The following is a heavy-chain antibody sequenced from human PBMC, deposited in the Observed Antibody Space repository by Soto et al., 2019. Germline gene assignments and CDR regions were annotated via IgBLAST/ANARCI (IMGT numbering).Heavy chain of an antibody. CDR1: GFTFSSYW. Sequence: GGSLRLSCAASGFTFSSYWMSWVRQAPGKGLEWVANIKQDGSEKYYVDSVKGRFTISRDNAKNSLYLQMNSLRAEDTAVYYCARDLYSSSGSAYYYYGMDVWGQGTTVTVSS. CDR2: IKQDGSEK. CDR3: ARDLYSSSGSAYYYYGMDV. J-gene: IGHJ6*02. V-gene: IGHV3-7*05. D-gene: IGHD6-13*01.